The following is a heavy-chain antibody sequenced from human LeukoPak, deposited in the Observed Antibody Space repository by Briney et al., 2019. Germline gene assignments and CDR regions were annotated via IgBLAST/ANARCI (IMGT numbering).Heavy chain of an antibody. D-gene: IGHD3-16*02. J-gene: IGHJ3*02. V-gene: IGHV4-59*12. CDR2: IYYSGST. Sequence: PSETLSLTCTVSGGSISSYYWSWIRQPPGKGLEWIGYIYYSGSTNYNPSLKSRVTISVDTSKNQFSLKLSSVTAADTAVYYCARGATSYDYVWGSYRYRVAFDIWGQGTMVTVSS. CDR3: ARGATSYDYVWGSYRYRVAFDI. CDR1: GGSISSYY.